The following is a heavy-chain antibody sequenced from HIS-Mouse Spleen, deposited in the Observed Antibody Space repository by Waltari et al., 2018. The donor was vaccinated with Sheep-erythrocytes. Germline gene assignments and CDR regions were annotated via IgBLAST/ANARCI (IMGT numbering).Heavy chain of an antibody. Sequence: QVQLVQSGAEVKKPGASVKVSCKASGYTFTSYDINWVRQATGQGLEWMGWMNPNKGNTGDARKFQGRVTMTRNTAISTAYMELSSLRSEDTAVYYCARGIAAAGTDWFDPWGQGTLVTVSS. CDR3: ARGIAAAGTDWFDP. D-gene: IGHD6-13*01. V-gene: IGHV1-8*01. CDR2: MNPNKGNT. CDR1: GYTFTSYD. J-gene: IGHJ5*02.